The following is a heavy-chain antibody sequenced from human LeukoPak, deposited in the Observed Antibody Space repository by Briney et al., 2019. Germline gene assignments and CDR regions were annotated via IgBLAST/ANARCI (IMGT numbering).Heavy chain of an antibody. Sequence: GGSLRLSCAASGFTFSSYAMSWVRQAPGRGLEWVSTISGGGDSTYYADSVKGRFTISRDNSKNTLYLQMNSLRVEDTALYYCARDQASSGYPTNFAYWGQGTLVTVSS. CDR2: ISGGGDST. CDR3: ARDQASSGYPTNFAY. V-gene: IGHV3-23*01. D-gene: IGHD6-19*01. CDR1: GFTFSSYA. J-gene: IGHJ4*02.